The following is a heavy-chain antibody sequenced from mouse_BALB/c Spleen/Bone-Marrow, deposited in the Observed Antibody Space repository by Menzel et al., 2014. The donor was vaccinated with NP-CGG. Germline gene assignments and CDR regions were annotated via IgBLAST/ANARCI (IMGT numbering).Heavy chain of an antibody. V-gene: IGHV1-7*01. J-gene: IGHJ4*01. Sequence: QVQLQQSGAELAKPGASVKMSCKASGYTFTSYWMHWVRQRPGQGLEWIGYINPSTGYTEYNQKFKEKATLTADKSSSTAYMQLNRRTSEASADYYWARDNYGDMDYWGQGTSVTVSS. CDR2: INPSTGYT. D-gene: IGHD1-1*01. CDR1: GYTFTSYW. CDR3: ARDNYGDMDY.